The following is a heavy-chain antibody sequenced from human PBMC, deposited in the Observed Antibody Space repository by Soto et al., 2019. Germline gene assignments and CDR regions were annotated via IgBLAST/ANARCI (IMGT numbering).Heavy chain of an antibody. J-gene: IGHJ4*02. V-gene: IGHV5-51*01. CDR3: ARADVSYDSSGYYDY. CDR1: GYSFTSYW. D-gene: IGHD3-22*01. Sequence: PGESLKISCKGSGYSFTSYWIGWVRQMPGKGLEWMGIIYPGDSDTRYSPSFQGQVTISADKSISTAYLQWSSLKASDTAMYYCARADVSYDSSGYYDYWGQGTLVTVSS. CDR2: IYPGDSDT.